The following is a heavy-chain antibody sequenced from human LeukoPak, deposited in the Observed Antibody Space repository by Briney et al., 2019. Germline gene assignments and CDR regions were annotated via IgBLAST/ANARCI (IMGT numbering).Heavy chain of an antibody. V-gene: IGHV4-59*01. CDR3: ARDPVASWGYFDY. J-gene: IGHJ4*02. CDR1: GGSISNYY. Sequence: PSETLSLTCTVSGGSISNYYWSWIRQPPGKGLEWIGYIYYSGTTNYNPSLKSRVTISVDTSKNQFSLKLNSVTAADTAVYYCARDPVASWGYFDYWGQGTLVTVSS. CDR2: IYYSGTT. D-gene: IGHD7-27*01.